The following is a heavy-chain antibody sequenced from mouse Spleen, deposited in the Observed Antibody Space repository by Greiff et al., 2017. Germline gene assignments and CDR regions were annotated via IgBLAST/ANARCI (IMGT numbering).Heavy chain of an antibody. J-gene: IGHJ3*01. Sequence: QVQLQQSGPELVKPGASVKISCKASGYAFSSSWMNWVKQRPGKGLEWIGRIYPGDGDTNYNGKFKGKATLTADKSSSTAYMQLSSLTSEDSAVYFCARRDLGGPGAYWGQGTLVTVSA. D-gene: IGHD3-3*01. CDR2: IYPGDGDT. CDR1: GYAFSSSW. V-gene: IGHV1-82*01. CDR3: ARRDLGGPGAY.